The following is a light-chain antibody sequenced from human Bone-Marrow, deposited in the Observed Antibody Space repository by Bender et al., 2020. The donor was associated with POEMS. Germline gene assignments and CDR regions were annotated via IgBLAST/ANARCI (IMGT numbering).Light chain of an antibody. V-gene: IGLV2-14*03. Sequence: QSALTQPASVSASPGQSITISCTGTSSDIGSYKYVSWYQQHPGKAPKLMIYDVGYRPSGVSDRFSGSKSGNTASLTISGLQADDEADYYCSSFTSTTLIVFGGGTKLTVL. J-gene: IGLJ2*01. CDR2: DVG. CDR3: SSFTSTTLIV. CDR1: SSDIGSYKY.